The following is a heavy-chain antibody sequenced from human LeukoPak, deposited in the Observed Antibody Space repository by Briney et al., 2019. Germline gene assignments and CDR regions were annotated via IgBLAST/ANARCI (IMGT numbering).Heavy chain of an antibody. D-gene: IGHD3-10*01. CDR2: ISAYNGNT. Sequence: ASVKVSCKASGYTFTSYGISWVRQAPGQGLEWMGWISAYNGNTNYAQKLQGRVTMTTDTSTSTAYMELRSLRSDDTAVYYCARDQWNYYGSGSGENDYFDYWGQGTLVTVSS. V-gene: IGHV1-18*04. J-gene: IGHJ4*02. CDR1: GYTFTSYG. CDR3: ARDQWNYYGSGSGENDYFDY.